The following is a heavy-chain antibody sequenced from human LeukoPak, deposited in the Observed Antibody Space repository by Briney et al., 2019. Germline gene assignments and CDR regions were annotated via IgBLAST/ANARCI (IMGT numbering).Heavy chain of an antibody. CDR2: INPYNGAA. CDR1: GYNFINYY. J-gene: IGHJ4*01. CDR3: APTDGHRYCFDY. Sequence: ASVKVSCKASGYNFINYYIHWVRQAPGQGLAWMGWINPYNGAATYAQKFQGRVTMTRDTSVTTAYMELNRLKSDDTAIYYCAPTDGHRYCFDYWGQGTLVTVSS. V-gene: IGHV1-2*02.